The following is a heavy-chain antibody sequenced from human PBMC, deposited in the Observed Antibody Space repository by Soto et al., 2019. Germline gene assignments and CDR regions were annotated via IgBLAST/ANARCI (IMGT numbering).Heavy chain of an antibody. Sequence: SVKVSCKASGGTFSSYAISWVRQAPGQGLEWMGGIIPIFGTANYAQKFQGRVTITADESTSTAYMELSSLRSEGTAVYYCARLAFGVVKWFDPWGQGTLVTVSS. J-gene: IGHJ5*02. CDR3: ARLAFGVVKWFDP. CDR1: GGTFSSYA. D-gene: IGHD3-3*01. V-gene: IGHV1-69*13. CDR2: IIPIFGTA.